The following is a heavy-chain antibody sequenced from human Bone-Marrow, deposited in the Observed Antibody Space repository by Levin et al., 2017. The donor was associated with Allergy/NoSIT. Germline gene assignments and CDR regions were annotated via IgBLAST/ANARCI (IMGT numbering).Heavy chain of an antibody. V-gene: IGHV1-18*01. CDR2: INPYNGIT. Sequence: ASVKVSCKASDYTFTSYGINWVRQAPGQGLEWMGWINPYNGITNYAQELQGRVTLTTDTSTSTAYMELRSLRSDDTAAYYCARVGLGGRAAFDIWGQGTMVSVSS. J-gene: IGHJ3*02. CDR3: ARVGLGGRAAFDI. D-gene: IGHD3-16*01. CDR1: DYTFTSYG.